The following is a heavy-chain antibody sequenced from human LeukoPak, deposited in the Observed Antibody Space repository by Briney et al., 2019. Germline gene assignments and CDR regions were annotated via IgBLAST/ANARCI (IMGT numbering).Heavy chain of an antibody. Sequence: PGGSLRLSCAASGFTFSSYAMSWVRQAPGKGLEWVSAISGSGGSTYYADSVKGRLTISRDNSKNTLYLQMNSLRAEDTAVYYYAKRFGVDHYFDYWGQGTLVTVSS. V-gene: IGHV3-23*01. J-gene: IGHJ4*02. CDR3: AKRFGVDHYFDY. CDR2: ISGSGGST. CDR1: GFTFSSYA. D-gene: IGHD3-3*01.